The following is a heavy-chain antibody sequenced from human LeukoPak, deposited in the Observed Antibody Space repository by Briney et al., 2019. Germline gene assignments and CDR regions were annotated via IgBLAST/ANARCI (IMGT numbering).Heavy chain of an antibody. CDR1: GFTFSSYG. J-gene: IGHJ4*02. D-gene: IGHD1-26*01. CDR2: IKSKTDGGTR. Sequence: PGGTLRLSCAASGFTFSSYGMSWVRQAPGKGLEWVGRIKSKTDGGTRDYAAPVKGRFTISRDDSKKTLYLQMNSLKTEDTAVYYCTTDLPVIVGTTTFDYWGQGTLVTVSS. CDR3: TTDLPVIVGTTTFDY. V-gene: IGHV3-15*01.